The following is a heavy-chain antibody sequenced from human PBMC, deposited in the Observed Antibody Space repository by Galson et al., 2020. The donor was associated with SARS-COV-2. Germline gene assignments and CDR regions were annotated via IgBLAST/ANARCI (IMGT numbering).Heavy chain of an antibody. CDR3: VRRESGSPIGH. D-gene: IGHD1-26*01. CDR1: GGSFSGYY. CDR2: INPGGST. V-gene: IGHV4-34*01. J-gene: IGHJ4*02. Sequence: ETSETLSLTCAVYGGSFSGYYWSWIRQPPGKGLEWIGEINPGGSTNYNPSLKSRVTISVDTSKNQFSLKLTSVSAADTAVYYCVRRESGSPIGHWGQGTLVTVSS.